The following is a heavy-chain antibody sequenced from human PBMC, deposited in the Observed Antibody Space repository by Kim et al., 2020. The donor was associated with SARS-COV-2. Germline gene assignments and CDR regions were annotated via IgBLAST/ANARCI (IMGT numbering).Heavy chain of an antibody. D-gene: IGHD6-19*01. J-gene: IGHJ3*02. CDR1: GGSISSYY. CDR2: IYYSGST. CDR3: ARFRAVPWAFDI. V-gene: IGHV4-59*13. Sequence: SETLSLTCTVSGGSISSYYWSWIRQPPGKGLEWIGYIYYSGSTNYNPSLKSRVTISVDTSKNQFSLKLSSVTAADTAVYYCARFRAVPWAFDIWGQGTMVTVSS.